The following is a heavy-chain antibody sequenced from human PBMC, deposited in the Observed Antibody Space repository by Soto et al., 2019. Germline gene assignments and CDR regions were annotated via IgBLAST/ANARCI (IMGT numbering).Heavy chain of an antibody. J-gene: IGHJ5*02. V-gene: IGHV4-39*01. CDR1: GGPISSSSYY. Sequence: SETLSLTCTVSGGPISSSSYYWGWIRQPPGKWLEWIGSIYYSGSTYYNPSLKSRVTISVDTSKNQFSLKLSSVTAADTAVYYCARSRGWQRNWFDPWGQGTLVTVSS. CDR2: IYYSGST. CDR3: ARSRGWQRNWFDP. D-gene: IGHD6-25*01.